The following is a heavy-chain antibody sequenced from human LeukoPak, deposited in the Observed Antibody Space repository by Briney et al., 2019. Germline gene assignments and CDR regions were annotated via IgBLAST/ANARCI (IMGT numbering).Heavy chain of an antibody. CDR1: RFTFSKYW. V-gene: IGHV3-7*03. CDR3: ASGLEY. CDR2: IKQDGREK. Sequence: GGYLRFSCAASRFTFSKYWMTWVRQAQGKGLEWVANIKQDGREKYYVDSVKGRFTISRDNAKSSLSLQMNSLRAEDTAVYYCASGLEYWGRGTLVSVSS. J-gene: IGHJ4*02. D-gene: IGHD6-6*01.